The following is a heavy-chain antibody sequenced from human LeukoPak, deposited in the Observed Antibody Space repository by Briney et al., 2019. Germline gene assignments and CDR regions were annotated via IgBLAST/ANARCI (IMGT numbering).Heavy chain of an antibody. V-gene: IGHV1-8*01. D-gene: IGHD3-22*01. Sequence: GASVKVSCKASGYTFTSYDINWVRQATGQGLEWMGWMNPNSGNTGYAQKFQGRVTMTRNTSISTAYMELSSLRSEDTAVYYCARVIYDSSGYSWFDPWGQGTLVTVSS. CDR3: ARVIYDSSGYSWFDP. J-gene: IGHJ5*02. CDR1: GYTFTSYD. CDR2: MNPNSGNT.